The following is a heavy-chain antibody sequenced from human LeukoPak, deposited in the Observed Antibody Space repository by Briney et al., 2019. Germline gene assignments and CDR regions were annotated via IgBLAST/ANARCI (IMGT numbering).Heavy chain of an antibody. CDR2: IIPIFGTA. CDR1: GYTLTGYY. V-gene: IGHV1-69*06. D-gene: IGHD3-22*01. Sequence: SVKVSCKASGYTLTGYYMHWVRQAPGQGLEWMGGIIPIFGTANYAQKFQGRVTITADKSTSTAYMELSSLRSEDTAVYYCARGEDYYDSSGYYWGYFDYWGQGTLVTVSS. J-gene: IGHJ4*02. CDR3: ARGEDYYDSSGYYWGYFDY.